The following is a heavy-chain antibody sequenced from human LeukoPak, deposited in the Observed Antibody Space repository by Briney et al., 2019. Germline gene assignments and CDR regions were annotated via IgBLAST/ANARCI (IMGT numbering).Heavy chain of an antibody. D-gene: IGHD3-10*01. CDR2: IYYSGST. CDR1: GGSISSSRYY. V-gene: IGHV4-39*01. CDR3: ASTLYYSNYYYGMDV. J-gene: IGHJ6*02. Sequence: SETLSLTCTVSGGSISSSRYYWGWIRQPPGKGLEWIGSIYYSGSTYYNPSLKSRVTISVDTSKNQFSLKLSSVTAADTAVYYCASTLYYSNYYYGMDVWGQGTTVTVSS.